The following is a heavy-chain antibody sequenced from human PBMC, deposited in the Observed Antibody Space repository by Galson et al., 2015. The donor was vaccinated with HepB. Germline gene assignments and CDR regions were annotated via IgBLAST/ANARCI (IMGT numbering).Heavy chain of an antibody. J-gene: IGHJ6*02. CDR2: IKSKTDGGTT. CDR3: TTDAFYAGGNSVYYYYGMDV. D-gene: IGHD4-23*01. V-gene: IGHV3-15*07. Sequence: SLRLSCAASGFTFSNAWMNWVRQAPGKGLEWVGRIKSKTDGGTTDYAAPVKGRFTISRDDSTNTLYLQMNSLKTEDTAVYYCTTDAFYAGGNSVYYYYGMDVWGQGTTVTVSS. CDR1: GFTFSNAW.